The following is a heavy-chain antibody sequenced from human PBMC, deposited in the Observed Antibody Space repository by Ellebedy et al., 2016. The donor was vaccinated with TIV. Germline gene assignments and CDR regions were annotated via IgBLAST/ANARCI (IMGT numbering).Heavy chain of an antibody. V-gene: IGHV3-20*04. CDR2: VNWNGSYT. Sequence: PGGSLRLSCAGSGFTFADYGMHWVRQAPGKGLQWVSGVNWNGSYTTYADAVKGRFTIPRDNAKNSLYLQMNSLRAEDTAFYYCARDLSLTAAGTTYFDPWGQGTLVTVSS. CDR1: GFTFADYG. CDR3: ARDLSLTAAGTTYFDP. D-gene: IGHD1-7*01. J-gene: IGHJ5*02.